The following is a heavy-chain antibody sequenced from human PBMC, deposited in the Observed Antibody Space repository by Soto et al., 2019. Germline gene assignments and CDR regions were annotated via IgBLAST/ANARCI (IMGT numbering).Heavy chain of an antibody. CDR2: IKQDGSEK. Sequence: PGGSLRLSCAASGFTFSSYWMSWVRQAPGKGLKWVANIKQDGSEKYYVDSVKGRFTISRDNAKNSLYLQMNSLRAEDTAVYYCARRPSYYDSSGYSLNDAFDIWGQGTMVTVSS. D-gene: IGHD3-22*01. J-gene: IGHJ3*02. CDR1: GFTFSSYW. V-gene: IGHV3-7*01. CDR3: ARRPSYYDSSGYSLNDAFDI.